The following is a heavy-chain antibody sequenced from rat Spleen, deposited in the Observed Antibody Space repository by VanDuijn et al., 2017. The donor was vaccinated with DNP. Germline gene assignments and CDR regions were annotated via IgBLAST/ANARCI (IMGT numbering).Heavy chain of an antibody. CDR3: ARTVMVITRYWYFDF. Sequence: EVQLVESGGGLVQPGRSLKLSCAASGFTFSDYYMAWVRQAPTKGLEWVAYIGSDGGSSKYGDSVKGRFTISRDNAKSTLYLQMNSLRSEDTATYYCARTVMVITRYWYFDFWGPGTMVTVSS. CDR1: GFTFSDYY. CDR2: IGSDGGSS. V-gene: IGHV5-22*01. D-gene: IGHD1-12*03. J-gene: IGHJ1*01.